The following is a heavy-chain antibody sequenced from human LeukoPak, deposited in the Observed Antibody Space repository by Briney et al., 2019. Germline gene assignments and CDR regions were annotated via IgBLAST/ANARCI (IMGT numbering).Heavy chain of an antibody. CDR1: GYSISTGYY. Sequence: SETLSLTCGVSGYSISTGYYWGWIRPPPGKTLEWIGSIYHSGRTYYNPSLKSRVTISVDTSKNQFSLRLSSVTAANTAVYYCARATTGTTRWFDPSGQGTLVSASA. J-gene: IGHJ5*02. CDR3: ARATTGTTRWFDP. D-gene: IGHD1-1*01. V-gene: IGHV4-38-2*01. CDR2: IYHSGRT.